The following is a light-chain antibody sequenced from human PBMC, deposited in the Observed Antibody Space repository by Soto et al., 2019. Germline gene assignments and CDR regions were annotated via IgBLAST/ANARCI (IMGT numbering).Light chain of an antibody. J-gene: IGLJ2*01. CDR1: TTDIRRYNY. Sequence: QSVLTQPASVSGSPGQSITISCTGTTTDIRRYNYVSWYQHHPDKAPKLILYEVSNRPSGVSDRFSGSKSGTMASLTISGLQPEDEASYYCSSYTSSGTLVFGGGTKLTVL. CDR2: EVS. CDR3: SSYTSSGTLV. V-gene: IGLV2-14*01.